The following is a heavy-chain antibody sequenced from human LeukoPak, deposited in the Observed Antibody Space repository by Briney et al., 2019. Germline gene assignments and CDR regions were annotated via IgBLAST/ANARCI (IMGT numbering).Heavy chain of an antibody. CDR1: GFTFSSYA. CDR2: ISSNGGST. V-gene: IGHV3-64*01. J-gene: IGHJ4*02. CDR3: ARDATNYYDSSGLGQPQFDY. D-gene: IGHD3-22*01. Sequence: PGGSLRLSCAASGFTFSSYAMYWVRQAPGKGLEYVSAISSNGGSTYYANSMKGRFTITRDNSNNTLYLQMGSLRAEDMAVYYCARDATNYYDSSGLGQPQFDYWGQGTLVTVSS.